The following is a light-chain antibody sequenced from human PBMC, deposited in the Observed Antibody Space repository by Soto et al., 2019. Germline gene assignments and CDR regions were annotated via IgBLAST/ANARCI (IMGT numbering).Light chain of an antibody. Sequence: IQLTQSPSSLSASVGDRVTITCRASQGISSYLAWYQQKPGKAPKLLIYAASTLQSGVPSRFSGSGSGTDFTLPIRSLQPEDFATYYCQQLNSYPHTLGQGTQVEIK. CDR1: QGISSY. V-gene: IGKV1-9*01. CDR2: AAS. CDR3: QQLNSYPHT. J-gene: IGKJ1*01.